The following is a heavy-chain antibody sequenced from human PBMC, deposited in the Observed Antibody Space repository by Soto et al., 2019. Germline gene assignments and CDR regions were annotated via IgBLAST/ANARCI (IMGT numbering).Heavy chain of an antibody. CDR3: TTLRLDP. CDR1: GYTFTALY. V-gene: IGHV1-2*02. CDR2: VNPNTGLT. Sequence: ASVKVSCKASGYTFTALYMNWVRQAPGQGLEWMGWVNPNTGLTRYAQKFKDRVTMTRDTSINTAYMELRGLTSDDTAAYYCTTLRLDPWGQGTLVTVSS. J-gene: IGHJ5*02. D-gene: IGHD3-9*01.